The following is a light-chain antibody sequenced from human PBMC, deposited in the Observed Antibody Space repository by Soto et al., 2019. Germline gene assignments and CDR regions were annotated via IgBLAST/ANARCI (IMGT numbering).Light chain of an antibody. V-gene: IGKV3-20*01. J-gene: IGKJ5*01. Sequence: EIVLTQSPGTLSLSPGERATLSCRASQSVSSYLAWYQQKPGQAPRLLIYDASNRATGIPARFSGSGSGTDFTLTISRLEPEDFAVYYCQQYENSPITFGQGTRLEI. CDR3: QQYENSPIT. CDR1: QSVSSY. CDR2: DAS.